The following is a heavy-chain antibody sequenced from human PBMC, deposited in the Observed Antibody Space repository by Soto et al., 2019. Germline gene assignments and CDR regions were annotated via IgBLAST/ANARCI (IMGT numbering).Heavy chain of an antibody. V-gene: IGHV4-38-2*01. J-gene: IGHJ6*02. CDR1: AYSIASGYY. Sequence: SETLSLTCAVSAYSIASGYYWAWIRQSPGKGLEWIGSIYHAGCVYYNPSLNSRVAVSLDTSKNHFSLKLTSVTAADTAVYYCARTFDYYGMEVWGQGTTVTVSS. CDR2: IYHAGCV. CDR3: ARTFDYYGMEV.